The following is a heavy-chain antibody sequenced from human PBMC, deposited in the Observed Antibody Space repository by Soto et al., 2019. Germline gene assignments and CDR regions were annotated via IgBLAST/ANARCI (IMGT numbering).Heavy chain of an antibody. D-gene: IGHD4-17*01. CDR3: ARTLYGDNVDY. V-gene: IGHV1-8*01. CDR2: MNPNSGNT. CDR1: GNTFTRSG. J-gene: IGHJ4*02. Sequence: GASVKVSCKASGNTFTRSGISWVRQATGQGLEWMGWMNPNSGNTGYAQKFQGRVTMTRNTSISTAYMELSSLRSEDTAVYYCARTLYGDNVDYWGQGTLVTVSS.